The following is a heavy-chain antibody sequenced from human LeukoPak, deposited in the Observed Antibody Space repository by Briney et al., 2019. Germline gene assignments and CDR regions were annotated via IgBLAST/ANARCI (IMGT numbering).Heavy chain of an antibody. CDR3: AAGGYGSGSYWFDP. Sequence: SETLSLTCTVSGGSISSYYWSWIRQPAGKGLEWIGRIYTSGSTNYNPSLKSRVTMSVDTSKNQFSLKLSSVTAADTAVYYCAAGGYGSGSYWFDPWGQGTLATVSS. CDR1: GGSISSYY. CDR2: IYTSGST. V-gene: IGHV4-4*07. D-gene: IGHD3-10*01. J-gene: IGHJ5*02.